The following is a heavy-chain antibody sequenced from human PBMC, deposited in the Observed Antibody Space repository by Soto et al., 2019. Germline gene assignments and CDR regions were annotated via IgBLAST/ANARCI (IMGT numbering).Heavy chain of an antibody. V-gene: IGHV4-34*01. CDR2: INHSGST. J-gene: IGHJ5*02. CDR3: XXXXXXXXGP. Sequence: QVQLQQWGAGLLKPSETLSLTCAVYGXXXXXXXXXXXXQXPGKGLEWIGEINHSGSTNYNPSLKSRVTISVDTSXNQFXXELXXXXXXXXXXXXXXXXXXXXXGPWGQGTLVTVSS. CDR1: GXXXXXXX.